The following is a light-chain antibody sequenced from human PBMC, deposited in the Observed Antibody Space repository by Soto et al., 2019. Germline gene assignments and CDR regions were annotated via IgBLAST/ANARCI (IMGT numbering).Light chain of an antibody. V-gene: IGKV1-5*03. CDR1: QSISSW. J-gene: IGKJ2*01. CDR3: QQYNSHSSYT. Sequence: DIQMTQSPSTLSASVGDRVTITCRASQSISSWLAWYQQKPGKAPKLLIYKASSLGSGVPSRFSGSGSGTEFTLTISSLQAEDFAIHYCQQYNSHSSYTFGQGTKLEIK. CDR2: KAS.